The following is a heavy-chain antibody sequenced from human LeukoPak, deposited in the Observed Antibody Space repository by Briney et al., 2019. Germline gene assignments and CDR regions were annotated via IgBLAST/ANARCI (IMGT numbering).Heavy chain of an antibody. J-gene: IGHJ4*02. D-gene: IGHD4-17*01. V-gene: IGHV1-69*13. Sequence: SVKVSCKASGGTFSSYAISWVRQAPGQGLEWMGGIIPIFGTANYAQKFQGRVTITADESTSTAYMELSSLRSEDTAVYYCARGVSMNKVTPRPGQWGQGTLVTVSS. CDR1: GGTFSSYA. CDR3: ARGVSMNKVTPRPGQ. CDR2: IIPIFGTA.